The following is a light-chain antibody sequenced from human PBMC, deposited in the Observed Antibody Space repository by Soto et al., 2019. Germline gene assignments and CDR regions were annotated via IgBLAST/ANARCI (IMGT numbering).Light chain of an antibody. CDR2: DAS. V-gene: IGKV3-11*01. Sequence: EIVLTQSPATLSLSPGERATLSCRASQSVSSYLAWDQQKPGQAPKLLIYDASNGATGIPARFSGSGSGTDFTLTISSLEAEDLVVYYCQQHSNWPITFGQGTRLEIK. CDR1: QSVSSY. CDR3: QQHSNWPIT. J-gene: IGKJ5*01.